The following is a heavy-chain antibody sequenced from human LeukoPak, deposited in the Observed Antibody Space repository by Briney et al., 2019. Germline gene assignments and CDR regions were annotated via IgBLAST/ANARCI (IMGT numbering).Heavy chain of an antibody. CDR1: GFTFSSYA. J-gene: IGHJ4*02. D-gene: IGHD3-22*01. V-gene: IGHV3-23*01. CDR2: ISGSGGST. Sequence: GGSLRLSCAASGFTFSSYAMSWVRQAPGEGLEWVSAISGSGGSTYYADSVKGRFTISRDNSKNTLYLQMNSLRAEDTAVYYCAKDFSSGSYFDYWGQGTLVTVSS. CDR3: AKDFSSGSYFDY.